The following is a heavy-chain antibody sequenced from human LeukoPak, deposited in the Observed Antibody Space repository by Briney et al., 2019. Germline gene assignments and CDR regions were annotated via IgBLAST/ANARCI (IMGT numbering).Heavy chain of an antibody. Sequence: GGSLRLSCAASGFTFSNYAMSWVRQAPGKGLEWVSAISGSGGGTYYANSVKGRFTISRDNSRDTLYLQMNSLRAEDTALYFCAKTPDYYGSGSSSYIDCWGQGTLVSVSS. D-gene: IGHD3-10*01. CDR3: AKTPDYYGSGSSSYIDC. V-gene: IGHV3-23*01. J-gene: IGHJ4*02. CDR1: GFTFSNYA. CDR2: ISGSGGGT.